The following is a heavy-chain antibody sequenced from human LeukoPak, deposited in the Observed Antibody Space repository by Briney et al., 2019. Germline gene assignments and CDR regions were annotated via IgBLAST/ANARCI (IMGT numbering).Heavy chain of an antibody. J-gene: IGHJ6*02. D-gene: IGHD3-10*01. Sequence: SETLSLTCTVSGGSLRSYCWNWIRQPPGKGLEWIGYIYYSGSTDYNPSLRSRVTISVDTSKNQFSLKLSSVTAADTAVYYCARTHYYGSGIYYYYGMDVWGQGTTVTVSS. CDR1: GGSLRSYC. V-gene: IGHV4-59*01. CDR3: ARTHYYGSGIYYYYGMDV. CDR2: IYYSGST.